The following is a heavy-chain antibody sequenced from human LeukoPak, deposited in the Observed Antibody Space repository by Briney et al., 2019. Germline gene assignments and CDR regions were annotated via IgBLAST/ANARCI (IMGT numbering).Heavy chain of an antibody. D-gene: IGHD3-22*01. J-gene: IGHJ4*02. CDR3: ARGGYYYDSSGYSTFDY. CDR2: IYYSGST. Sequence: SETLSLTCTVSGGSISSYYWSWIRQPPGKGLEWIGYIYYSGSTNYNPSLKSRVTISVDTSKNQFSLKLSSVTAADTAVYYCARGGYYYDSSGYSTFDYWGQGTPVTVSS. V-gene: IGHV4-59*01. CDR1: GGSISSYY.